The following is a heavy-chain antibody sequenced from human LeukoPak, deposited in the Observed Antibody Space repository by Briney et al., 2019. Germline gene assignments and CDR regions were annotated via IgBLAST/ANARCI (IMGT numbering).Heavy chain of an antibody. CDR3: ARDVNWNYCDY. CDR1: GFTFSSYS. CDR2: ISTSSSYI. D-gene: IGHD1-20*01. Sequence: GGSLRLSCAASGFTFSSYSMNWVRQAPGKGLEWVSFISTSSSYIYYADSVKGRFTIPRDNAKNSLYLQMNSLRAEDTAVYYCARDVNWNYCDYWGHGTLVTVSS. J-gene: IGHJ4*01. V-gene: IGHV3-21*01.